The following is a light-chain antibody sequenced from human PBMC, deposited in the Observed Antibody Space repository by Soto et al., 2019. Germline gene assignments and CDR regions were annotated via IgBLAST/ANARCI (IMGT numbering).Light chain of an antibody. V-gene: IGKV1-9*01. CDR2: AAS. CDR3: QQLWTYPLT. Sequence: DTQLTQFPSSLSASVGDRATIACRASQDVSRSVGWYQQKPGTAPKLLISAASTLNSGVPSRLSGSGSGTDFTLSISSLQTEDFATYYCQQLWTYPLTFGGGTKVEI. J-gene: IGKJ4*01. CDR1: QDVSRS.